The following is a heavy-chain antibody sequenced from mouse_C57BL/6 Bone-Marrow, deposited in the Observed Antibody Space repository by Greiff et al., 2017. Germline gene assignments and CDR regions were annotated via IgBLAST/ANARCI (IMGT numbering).Heavy chain of an antibody. CDR1: GYTFTDHT. V-gene: IGHV1-78*01. CDR3: ARGDGSRAWFAY. CDR2: IYPRDGST. Sequence: VKLVESDAELVKPGASVKISCKVSGYTFTDHTIHWMKQRPEQGLEWIGYIYPRDGSTKYNEKFKGKATLTADKSSSTAYMQLNSLTSEDSAVYFCARGDGSRAWFAYWGQGTLVTVSA. J-gene: IGHJ3*01. D-gene: IGHD1-1*01.